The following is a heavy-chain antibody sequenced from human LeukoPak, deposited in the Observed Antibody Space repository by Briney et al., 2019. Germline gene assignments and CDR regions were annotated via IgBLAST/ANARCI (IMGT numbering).Heavy chain of an antibody. Sequence: GASVKVSCTASGHIFTTYDIGWVRQATGQGLEWMGWLNPNSGNAGYAQKFQGRVTISRNTSMSTAYMELSSLRSDDTAIYYCARRKFLGWFDPWGQGTLVTVSS. D-gene: IGHD7-27*01. CDR2: LNPNSGNA. CDR3: ARRKFLGWFDP. J-gene: IGHJ5*02. V-gene: IGHV1-8*03. CDR1: GHIFTTYD.